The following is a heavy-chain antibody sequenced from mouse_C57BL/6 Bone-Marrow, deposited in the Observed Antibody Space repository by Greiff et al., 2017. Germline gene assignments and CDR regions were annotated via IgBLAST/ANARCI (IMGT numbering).Heavy chain of an antibody. Sequence: DVKLVESGGGLVQPGESLKLSCESNEYEFPSHDMSWVRKTPEKRLELVAAINSDGGSTYYPDTMERRFIISRDNTKKTLYLQMSSLRSEDTALYYCAKLGHYYAMDYWGQGTSVTVSS. D-gene: IGHD4-1*01. V-gene: IGHV5-2*01. CDR3: AKLGHYYAMDY. CDR1: EYEFPSHD. J-gene: IGHJ4*01. CDR2: INSDGGST.